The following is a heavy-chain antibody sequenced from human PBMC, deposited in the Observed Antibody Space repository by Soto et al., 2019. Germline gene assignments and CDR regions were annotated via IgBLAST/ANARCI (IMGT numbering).Heavy chain of an antibody. CDR3: ARDTTTVTTYSYYGMDV. V-gene: IGHV1-69*13. CDR1: GGTFSSYS. Sequence: ASVQVSCKASGGTFSSYSISWVRQAPGQGLEWMGGIIPIFGTANYAQKFQGRVTITADESTSTAYMELSSLRSEDTAVYYCARDTTTVTTYSYYGMDVWGQGTTVTVSS. D-gene: IGHD4-4*01. J-gene: IGHJ6*02. CDR2: IIPIFGTA.